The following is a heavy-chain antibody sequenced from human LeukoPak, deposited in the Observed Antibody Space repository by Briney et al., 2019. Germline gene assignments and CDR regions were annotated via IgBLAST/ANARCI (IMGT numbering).Heavy chain of an antibody. CDR2: STEGSGTT. Sequence: GGSLRLSCAVSGINLRSYAMNWVRQAPGKGLEWVSGSTEGSGTTYYADSVKGRFTISRDYSKNTLYLQMNSLRAEDTAVYYCARDIPTDYDSSGYYFSGAFDIWGQGTMVTVSS. J-gene: IGHJ3*02. CDR3: ARDIPTDYDSSGYYFSGAFDI. D-gene: IGHD3-22*01. CDR1: GINLRSYA. V-gene: IGHV3-23*01.